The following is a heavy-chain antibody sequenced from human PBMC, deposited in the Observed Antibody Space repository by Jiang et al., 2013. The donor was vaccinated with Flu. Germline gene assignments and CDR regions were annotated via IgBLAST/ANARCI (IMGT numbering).Heavy chain of an antibody. D-gene: IGHD3-22*01. J-gene: IGHJ3*02. CDR3: ARPRYYDSSDYDVAFDI. V-gene: IGHV5-51*01. CDR1: GYSFTSYW. CDR2: IYPGDSDT. Sequence: GAEVKKPGESLKISCKGSGYSFTSYWIGWVRQMPGKGLEWMGIIYPGDSDTRYSPSFQGQVTISADNSISTAYLQWSSLKASDTAMYYCARPRYYDSSDYDVAFDIWGQGTMVTVSS.